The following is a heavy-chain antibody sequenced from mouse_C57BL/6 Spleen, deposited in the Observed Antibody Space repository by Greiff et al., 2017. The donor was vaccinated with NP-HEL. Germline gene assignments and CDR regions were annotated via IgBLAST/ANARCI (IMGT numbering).Heavy chain of an antibody. J-gene: IGHJ4*01. CDR2: ILPGSGST. CDR3: AREGDWRYAMDY. Sequence: QVQLQQSGAELMKPGASVKLSCKATGYTFTGYWIEWVKQRPGHGLEWIGEILPGSGSTNYNEKFKGKATFTADTYSNTAYMQLSSLTTEDSAIYYCAREGDWRYAMDYWGQGTSVTVSS. D-gene: IGHD3-3*01. V-gene: IGHV1-9*01. CDR1: GYTFTGYW.